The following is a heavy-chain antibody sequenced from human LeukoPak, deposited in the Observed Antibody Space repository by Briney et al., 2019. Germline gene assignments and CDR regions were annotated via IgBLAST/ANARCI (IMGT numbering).Heavy chain of an antibody. D-gene: IGHD3-3*01. CDR1: GFTFSSYA. Sequence: GGSLRLSCAASGFTFSSYAMTWVRQAPGKGLDWVSAISSNGGYTYYADSVKGRFTISRDNSKNTLYLQTDSLRAEDTAVYYCAKDILEWLLLDTFDYWGQGTLVTVSS. J-gene: IGHJ4*02. CDR2: ISSNGGYT. V-gene: IGHV3-23*01. CDR3: AKDILEWLLLDTFDY.